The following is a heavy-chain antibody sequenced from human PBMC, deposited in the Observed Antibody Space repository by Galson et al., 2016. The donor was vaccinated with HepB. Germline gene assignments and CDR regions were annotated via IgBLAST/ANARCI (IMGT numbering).Heavy chain of an antibody. J-gene: IGHJ4*02. CDR3: SRDPMYGGFGDV. V-gene: IGHV4-34*01. CDR2: INHRGSS. CDR1: GGSFSGQY. Sequence: LSLTCAVNGGSFSGQYWRWIRQPPGKGLEWIGEINHRGSSNYNPSLRGRVTMSVDTSANQFSLKLNSVTAADTAVYYCSRDPMYGGFGDVWAQGTLVIVSS. D-gene: IGHD5-12*01.